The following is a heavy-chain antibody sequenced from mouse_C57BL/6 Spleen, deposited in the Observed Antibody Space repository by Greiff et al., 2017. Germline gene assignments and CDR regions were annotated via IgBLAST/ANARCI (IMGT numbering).Heavy chain of an antibody. CDR2: FYPGSGSI. D-gene: IGHD2-2*01. CDR1: GYTFTEYT. J-gene: IGHJ3*01. CDR3: ARHEEGIYYGYDGAWFAY. Sequence: LVESGAELVKPGASVKLSCKASGYTFTEYTIHWVKQRSGQGLEWIGWFYPGSGSIKYNEKFKDKATLTADKSSSTVYMELSRLTSEDSAVYFCARHEEGIYYGYDGAWFAYWGQGTLVTVSA. V-gene: IGHV1-62-2*01.